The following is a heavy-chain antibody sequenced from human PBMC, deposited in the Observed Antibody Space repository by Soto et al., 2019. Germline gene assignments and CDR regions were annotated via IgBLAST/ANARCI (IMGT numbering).Heavy chain of an antibody. CDR1: GYTFSNYG. D-gene: IGHD3-10*01. J-gene: IGHJ6*02. CDR2: ISDYNGNT. V-gene: IGHV1-18*01. CDR3: AREGYYSGSWTYSPPRYYGMDV. Sequence: QVQLVQSGAEVRKPGASVKVSCKASGYTFSNYGLSWVRQAPGQGLEWMGWISDYNGNTHYAQKFQGRLIMTTDTSTXTXXXEXXSLTSDDTAVYFCAREGYYSGSWTYSPPRYYGMDVWGQGTTVTVSS.